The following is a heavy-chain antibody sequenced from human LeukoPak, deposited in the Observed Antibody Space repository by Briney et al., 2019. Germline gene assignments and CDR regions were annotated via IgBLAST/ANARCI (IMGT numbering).Heavy chain of an antibody. CDR2: INPNSGGT. V-gene: IGHV1-2*02. J-gene: IGHJ5*02. CDR3: ARGPDYGDYRLVDP. CDR1: GYTFTGYY. Sequence: ASVKVSCKASGYTFTGYYMHWVRQAPGQGLEWMGWINPNSGGTNYAQKFQGRVTMTRDTSISTAYMELSRLRSDDTAVYYWARGPDYGDYRLVDPWGQGTLVTVSS. D-gene: IGHD4-17*01.